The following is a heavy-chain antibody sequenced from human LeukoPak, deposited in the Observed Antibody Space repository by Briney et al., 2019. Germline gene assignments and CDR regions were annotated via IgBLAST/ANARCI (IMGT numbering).Heavy chain of an antibody. CDR3: ATLAGRRFLEWLLSGAFDI. CDR2: FDPEDGET. J-gene: IGHJ3*02. V-gene: IGHV1-24*01. Sequence: ASVKVSCKVSGYTLTELSMHWVRQAPGKGLEWMGGFDPEDGETIYAQKFQGRVTMTEDTSTDTAYMELSSLRSEDTAVYYCATLAGRRFLEWLLSGAFDIWGQGTMVTVSS. CDR1: GYTLTELS. D-gene: IGHD3-3*01.